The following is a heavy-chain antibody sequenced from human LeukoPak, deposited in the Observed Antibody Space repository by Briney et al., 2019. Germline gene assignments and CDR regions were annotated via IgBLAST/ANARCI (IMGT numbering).Heavy chain of an antibody. CDR2: IYPGDSDT. CDR3: ARRSSGSGTSYDY. D-gene: IGHD3-10*01. J-gene: IGHJ4*02. Sequence: AESLKISCKGSGYSFTSYWIAWVRQMPGRGLEWMGIIYPGDSDTRYSPSFQGQVTITADKSISTAYLQWISLKASDTAVYYCARRSSGSGTSYDYWGQGTLVTVSS. V-gene: IGHV5-51*01. CDR1: GYSFTSYW.